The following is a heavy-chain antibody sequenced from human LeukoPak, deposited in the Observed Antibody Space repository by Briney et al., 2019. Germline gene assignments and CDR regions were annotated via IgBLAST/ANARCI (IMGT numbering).Heavy chain of an antibody. CDR3: TRGLYYDSSGYYGLDY. J-gene: IGHJ4*02. CDR1: GFTVSSNY. CDR2: LYSGGTT. D-gene: IGHD3-22*01. V-gene: IGHV3-53*04. Sequence: SGGSLRLSCAASGFTVSSNYMTWVRQAPGKGLEWVSVLYSGGTTYYADSVKGRFTISRHNSNNTLYLQMNSLRAEDTAVYYCTRGLYYDSSGYYGLDYWGQGTLVTVSS.